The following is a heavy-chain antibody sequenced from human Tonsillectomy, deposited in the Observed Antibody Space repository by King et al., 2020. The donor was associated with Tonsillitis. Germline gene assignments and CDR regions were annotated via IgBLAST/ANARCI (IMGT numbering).Heavy chain of an antibody. CDR2: IKQDGSEK. V-gene: IGHV3-7*03. J-gene: IGHJ3*02. Sequence: EVQLVESGGGLVQPGGSLRLSCATSGFTFSNYWMSWVRQAPGKGLEWVANIKQDGSEKYYVDSVKGRFTVSRDNAKNSLYLQMNSLRVEDTAVYYCARWVFGNAFDIWGQGTMVTVSS. D-gene: IGHD3-3*01. CDR1: GFTFSNYW. CDR3: ARWVFGNAFDI.